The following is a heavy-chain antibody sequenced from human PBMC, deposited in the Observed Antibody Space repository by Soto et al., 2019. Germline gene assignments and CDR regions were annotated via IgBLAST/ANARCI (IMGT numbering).Heavy chain of an antibody. Sequence: HPGGSLRLSCAASGFTFSSYAMSWVRQAPGKGLEWVSAISGSGGSTYYADSVKGRFTISRDNSKNTLYLQMNSLRAEDTAVYYCAKRKNDFWSGYPLLSPFDYWGQGTLVTVSS. D-gene: IGHD3-3*01. V-gene: IGHV3-23*01. CDR1: GFTFSSYA. CDR3: AKRKNDFWSGYPLLSPFDY. CDR2: ISGSGGST. J-gene: IGHJ4*02.